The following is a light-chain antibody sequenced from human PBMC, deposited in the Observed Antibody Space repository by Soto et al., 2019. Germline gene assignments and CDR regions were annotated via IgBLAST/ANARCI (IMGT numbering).Light chain of an antibody. J-gene: IGKJ4*01. CDR1: QSVGRH. V-gene: IGKV3-11*01. CDR2: DAS. CDR3: QQRSNWPPAT. Sequence: EIVLTQSPATLSLSPGERATLSCRASQSVGRHLAWYQQKPGQAPRLLIYDASNRATGVPARFSGSGSGTDFTLSISSLEHEDFGVYYSQQRSNWPPATFGGGTKVEIK.